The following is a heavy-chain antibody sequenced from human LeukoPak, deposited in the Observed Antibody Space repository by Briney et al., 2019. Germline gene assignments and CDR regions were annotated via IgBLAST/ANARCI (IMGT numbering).Heavy chain of an antibody. Sequence: ASVKVSCKASGYIFTGYYMHWVRQAPGQGLGGMGWINPYSGDTNYAQKFQRRVTMTRDKSISTDYMELSRLRSHDTAVYYCAQAGYGSGSYYNTCGDLDYWGQGTLVTVSS. CDR2: INPYSGDT. D-gene: IGHD3-10*01. CDR1: GYIFTGYY. V-gene: IGHV1-2*02. J-gene: IGHJ4*02. CDR3: AQAGYGSGSYYNTCGDLDY.